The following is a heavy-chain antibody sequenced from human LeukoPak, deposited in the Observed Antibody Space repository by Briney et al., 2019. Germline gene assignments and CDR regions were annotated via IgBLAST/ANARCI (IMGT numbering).Heavy chain of an antibody. Sequence: SEILSLTCAVYGGSFSGYYWSWIRQPPGKGLEWIGEINHSGSTNYNPSLKSRVTISVDMSKNQFSLKLSSVTAADTAVYYCARGADGDYVFGFDYWGQGTLVTVSS. V-gene: IGHV4-34*01. CDR3: ARGADGDYVFGFDY. D-gene: IGHD4-17*01. J-gene: IGHJ4*02. CDR1: GGSFSGYY. CDR2: INHSGST.